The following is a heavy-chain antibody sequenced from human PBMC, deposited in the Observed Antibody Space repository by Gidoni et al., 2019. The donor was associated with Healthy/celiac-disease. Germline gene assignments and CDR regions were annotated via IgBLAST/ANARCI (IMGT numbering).Heavy chain of an antibody. CDR1: GGSISSGGYS. D-gene: IGHD3-16*02. Sequence: QVQLQESGPGLVKPSQTLSLTCTVSGGSISSGGYSWSWIRQHPGKGLEWIGYIYYSGSTYYNPSLKSRVTISVDTSKNQFSLKLSSVTAADTAVYYCAREENTFGGVIVNAFDIWGQGTMVTVSS. J-gene: IGHJ3*02. V-gene: IGHV4-31*03. CDR3: AREENTFGGVIVNAFDI. CDR2: IYYSGST.